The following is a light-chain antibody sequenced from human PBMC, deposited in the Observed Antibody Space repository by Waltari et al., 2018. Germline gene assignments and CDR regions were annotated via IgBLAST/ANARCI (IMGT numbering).Light chain of an antibody. J-gene: IGLJ2*01. CDR2: DLT. CDR1: NSDIGSYSY. V-gene: IGLV2-14*01. Sequence: QSVLTQPASVSGSPGQPITISCTGPNSDIGSYSYVSWYPQYPGKAPKLIIYDLTERPSGVCTRFSGYKCGTAASLTFSGRQADAEADYFCSSYTGRGTVIFGRGTMVTVL. CDR3: SSYTGRGTVI.